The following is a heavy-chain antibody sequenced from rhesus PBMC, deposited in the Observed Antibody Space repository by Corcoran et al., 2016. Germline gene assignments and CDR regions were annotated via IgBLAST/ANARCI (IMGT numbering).Heavy chain of an antibody. J-gene: IGHJ4*01. Sequence: QLQLQESGPGLVKPSETLSLTCAVSGGSISGSWWSWIRQPPGKGLEWMGRFDSSGSTDYNTSLKSRVTIARDTSKNQFSLKLSSVTAADTAVYYCARRCTGSGCYNYWGQGVLVTVSS. V-gene: IGHV4-160*01. D-gene: IGHD2-21*01. CDR3: ARRCTGSGCYNY. CDR1: GGSISGSW. CDR2: FDSSGST.